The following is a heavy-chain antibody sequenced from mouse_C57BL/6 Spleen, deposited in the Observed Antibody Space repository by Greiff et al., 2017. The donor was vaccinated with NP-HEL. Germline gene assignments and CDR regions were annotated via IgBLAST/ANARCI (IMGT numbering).Heavy chain of an antibody. CDR3: ARDPDYDVGNAMDY. V-gene: IGHV5-4*01. J-gene: IGHJ4*01. Sequence: EVQLVESGGGLVKPGGSLKLSCAASGFTFSSYAMSWVRQTPEKRLEWVATISDGGSYTYYPDNVKGRFTISRDNAKNNLYLQMSHLKSEDTAMYYCARDPDYDVGNAMDYWGQGTSVTVSS. D-gene: IGHD2-4*01. CDR2: ISDGGSYT. CDR1: GFTFSSYA.